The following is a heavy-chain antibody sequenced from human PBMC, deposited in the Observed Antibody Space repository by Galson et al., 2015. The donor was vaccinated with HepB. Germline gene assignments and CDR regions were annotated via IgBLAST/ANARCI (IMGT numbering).Heavy chain of an antibody. CDR2: INSDGSST. Sequence: SLRLSCAASGFTFSSYWMHWVRQAPGKGLVWVSRINSDGSSTSYADSVKGRFTISRDNAKNTLYLQMNSLRAEDTAVYYCVRSGYALQGNFDYWGQGTLVTVSS. D-gene: IGHD5-12*01. J-gene: IGHJ4*02. CDR3: VRSGYALQGNFDY. V-gene: IGHV3-74*01. CDR1: GFTFSSYW.